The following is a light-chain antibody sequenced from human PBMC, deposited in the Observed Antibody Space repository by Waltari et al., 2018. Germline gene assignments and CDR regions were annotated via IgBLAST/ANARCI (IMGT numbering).Light chain of an antibody. J-gene: IGKJ4*01. CDR2: DAS. CDR3: QQRSNWPLLT. V-gene: IGKV3-11*01. Sequence: EIVLTQSPATLSLSPGERATLSCRASPRITNCLAWYQQKRGQAPRLLISDASNRATGIPARFSGSGSGTDFTLTISGLEPEDFAVYYCQQRSNWPLLTFGGGTKVEIK. CDR1: PRITNC.